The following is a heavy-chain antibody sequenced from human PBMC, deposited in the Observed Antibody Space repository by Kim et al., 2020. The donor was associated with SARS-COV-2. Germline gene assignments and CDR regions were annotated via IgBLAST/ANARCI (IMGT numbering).Heavy chain of an antibody. CDR2: IWYDGSNK. CDR3: ARGGCCGDCYSLF. J-gene: IGHJ4*02. Sequence: GGSLRLSCAASGFTFSSYGMHWVRQAPGKGLEWVAVIWYDGSNKYYADSVKGRFTISRDNSKNTLYLQMNSLRAEDTAVYYCARGGCCGDCYSLFWGQGTLVTVSS. V-gene: IGHV3-33*01. D-gene: IGHD2-21*02. CDR1: GFTFSSYG.